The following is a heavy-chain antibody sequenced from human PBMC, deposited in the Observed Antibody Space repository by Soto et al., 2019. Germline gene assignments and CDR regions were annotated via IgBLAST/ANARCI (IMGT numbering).Heavy chain of an antibody. CDR2: IYPGDSDT. CDR1: GYSFTSYW. D-gene: IGHD2-2*01. V-gene: IGHV5-51*01. J-gene: IGHJ6*02. CDR3: ARHESIVVVPAAWGIYGMDV. Sequence: PGESLKIACKGYGYSFTSYWIGCVRQMPGKGLEWMGIIYPGDSDTRYSPSFQGQVTISPDKSISTAYLQWRSLKASDTAMQYWARHESIVVVPAAWGIYGMDVWGQGTTVTVSS.